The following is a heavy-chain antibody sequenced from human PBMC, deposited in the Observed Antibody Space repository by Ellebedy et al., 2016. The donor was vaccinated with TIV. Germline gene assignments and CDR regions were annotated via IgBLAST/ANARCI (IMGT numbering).Heavy chain of an antibody. D-gene: IGHD2-15*01. CDR1: GFTFSNAW. J-gene: IGHJ4*02. Sequence: GGSLRLSCAASGFTFSNAWMSWVRQAPGKGLEWVGRIKSKTDGGTTDYAAPVKGRFTISRDDSKNTLYLQMNSLKAEDTAVYYCARDGYFHDGFDYWGQGTPVTVSS. CDR2: IKSKTDGGTT. CDR3: ARDGYFHDGFDY. V-gene: IGHV3-15*01.